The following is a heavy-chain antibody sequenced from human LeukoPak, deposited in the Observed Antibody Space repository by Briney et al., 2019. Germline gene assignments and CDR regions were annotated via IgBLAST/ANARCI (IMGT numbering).Heavy chain of an antibody. CDR1: GFTFSIYA. CDR2: ISGSGAAT. V-gene: IGHV3-23*01. CDR3: AKDLGTTIYYYYMDV. D-gene: IGHD3-16*01. J-gene: IGHJ6*03. Sequence: PGGSLRLSCAASGFTFSIYAMSWVRQAPGKGLEWVSGISGSGAATYYADAVKGRFTISRDNSKNTLYLQMNSLRAEDTAVYYCAKDLGTTIYYYYMDVWGKGTSVTVSS.